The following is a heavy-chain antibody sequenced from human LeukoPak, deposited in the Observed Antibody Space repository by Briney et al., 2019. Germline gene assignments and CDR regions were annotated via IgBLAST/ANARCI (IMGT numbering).Heavy chain of an antibody. D-gene: IGHD2-2*01. CDR2: INPNSGGT. CDR3: ARLPRNYCSSTSCYQPDYYYYMDV. Sequence: ASVKVSCKASGYTFTGYYMHWVRQAPGQGLEWMGWINPNSGGTNYAQKFQGRVTMTRDTSISTAYMELSRLRSDDTAEYYCARLPRNYCSSTSCYQPDYYYYMDVWGKGTTVTVSS. J-gene: IGHJ6*03. CDR1: GYTFTGYY. V-gene: IGHV1-2*02.